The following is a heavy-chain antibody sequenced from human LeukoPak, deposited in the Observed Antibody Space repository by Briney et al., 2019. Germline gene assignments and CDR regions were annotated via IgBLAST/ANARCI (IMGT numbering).Heavy chain of an antibody. CDR1: DGSITDNY. Sequence: PSETLSLTCTVSDGSITDNYWSWIRQPPGKALEYLGYIYYTGDTNVYPSLKSRLTISIDTSRNQFSLKLSSVTPADTAVYYCARGAVASSLPEYFQRWGQGTLVTVSS. V-gene: IGHV4-59*01. CDR3: ARGAVASSLPEYFQR. D-gene: IGHD6-19*01. J-gene: IGHJ1*01. CDR2: IYYTGDT.